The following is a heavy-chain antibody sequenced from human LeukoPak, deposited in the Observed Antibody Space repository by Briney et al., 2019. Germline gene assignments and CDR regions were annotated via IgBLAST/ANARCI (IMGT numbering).Heavy chain of an antibody. CDR1: GFTFSSYG. V-gene: IGHV3-33*01. CDR3: ATSPYDILTGYQFLPYFDY. D-gene: IGHD3-9*01. J-gene: IGHJ4*02. Sequence: GGSLRLSCAASGFTFSSYGMHWVRQAPGKGLEWVAVIWYDGSNKYYADSVKGRFTISRDNSKNTLYLQMNSLRAEHTAVYYCATSPYDILTGYQFLPYFDYWGQGTLVTVSS. CDR2: IWYDGSNK.